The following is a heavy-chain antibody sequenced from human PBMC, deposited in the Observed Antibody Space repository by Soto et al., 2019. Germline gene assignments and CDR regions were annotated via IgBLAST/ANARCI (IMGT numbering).Heavy chain of an antibody. CDR1: GFTFSSYG. CDR2: IWYDGSNK. CDR3: ARALLYCTNGVCAFDY. J-gene: IGHJ4*02. V-gene: IGHV3-33*01. Sequence: GGSLRLSCAASGFTFSSYGMHWVRQAPGKGLEWVAVIWYDGSNKYYADSVKGRFTISRDNSKNTLYLQMNSLRAEDTAVYYCARALLYCTNGVCAFDYWGQGTLVTVSS. D-gene: IGHD2-8*01.